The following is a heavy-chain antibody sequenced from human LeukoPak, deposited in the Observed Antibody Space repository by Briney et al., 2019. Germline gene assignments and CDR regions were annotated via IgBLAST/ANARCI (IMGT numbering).Heavy chain of an antibody. CDR1: GFTFTTHA. J-gene: IGHJ4*02. CDR3: AKGVSDTTGWPLDS. D-gene: IGHD1-26*01. Sequence: PGGSLRLSCVASGFTFTTHAMSWVRQTPGKGLEWVSGINAGGDNTYYADSVKGRFTISRDNSKNTVYLQMSSLRAEDTAVYHCAKGVSDTTGWPLDSWGQGILVTVSS. CDR2: INAGGDNT. V-gene: IGHV3-23*01.